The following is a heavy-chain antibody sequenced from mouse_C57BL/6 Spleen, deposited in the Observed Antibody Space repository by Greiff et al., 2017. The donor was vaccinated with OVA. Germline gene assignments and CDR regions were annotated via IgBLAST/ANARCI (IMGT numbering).Heavy chain of an antibody. D-gene: IGHD2-10*02. CDR2: IDPSDSYT. Sequence: QVQLQQPGAELVKPGASVKLSCKASGYTFTSYWMQWVKQRPGQGLEWIGEIDPSDSYTNYNQKFKGKATMTADTSSSTAYLQLSSLTSEDSAVYYCARLIQYYFDYWGQGTTLTVSS. CDR3: ARLIQYYFDY. J-gene: IGHJ2*01. V-gene: IGHV1-50*01. CDR1: GYTFTSYW.